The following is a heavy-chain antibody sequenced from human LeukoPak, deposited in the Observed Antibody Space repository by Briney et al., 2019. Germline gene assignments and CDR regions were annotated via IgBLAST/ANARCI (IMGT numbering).Heavy chain of an antibody. Sequence: GGSLRLSCGASGFTFSSYGMHWVRQGPGKGLEWVSYISSSSSTIYYADSVKGRFTISRDNAKNSLYLQMNSLRAEDTAVYYCARDNGVRLPYYYYYMDVWGKGTTVTVSS. J-gene: IGHJ6*03. CDR2: ISSSSSTI. CDR3: ARDNGVRLPYYYYYMDV. D-gene: IGHD2-21*02. V-gene: IGHV3-48*01. CDR1: GFTFSSYG.